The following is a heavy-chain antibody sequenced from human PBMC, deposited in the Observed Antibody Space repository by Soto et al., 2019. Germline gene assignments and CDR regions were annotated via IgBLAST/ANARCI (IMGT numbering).Heavy chain of an antibody. CDR2: IKGEADGGTT. J-gene: IGHJ4*02. CDR3: TTGLSNGYYNFDY. D-gene: IGHD3-22*01. V-gene: IGHV3-15*01. CDR1: GFTFNNAW. Sequence: GGSLRLSCAASGFTFNNAWMSWVRQAPGKGLEWIGRIKGEADGGTTDDAAPVKGRITISRDHSKDTLYLRMNSLKTEDTAVYYCTTGLSNGYYNFDYWGQGTPVTVSS.